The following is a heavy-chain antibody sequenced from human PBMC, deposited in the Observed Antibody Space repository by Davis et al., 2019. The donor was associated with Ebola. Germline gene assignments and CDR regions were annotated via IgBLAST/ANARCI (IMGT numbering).Heavy chain of an antibody. CDR3: ANFRGKDPTVTPLFDY. V-gene: IGHV3-23*01. D-gene: IGHD4-17*01. J-gene: IGHJ4*02. CDR2: ISGSGGST. Sequence: GESLKISCAAYGFTFSSYAMSWVRQAPGKGLEWVSAISGSGGSTYYADSVKGRFTISRDNSKNTLYLQMNSLRAEDTAVYYCANFRGKDPTVTPLFDYWGQGTLVTVSS. CDR1: GFTFSSYA.